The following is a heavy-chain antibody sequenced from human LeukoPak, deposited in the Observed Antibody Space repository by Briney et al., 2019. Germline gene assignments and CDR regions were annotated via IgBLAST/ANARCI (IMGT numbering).Heavy chain of an antibody. CDR2: IIPIFGTA. Sequence: SVKVSCKASGYTFTSYYMHWVRQAPGQGLEWMGGIIPIFGTANYAQKFQGRVTITADESTSTAYMELSSLRSEDTAVYYCASYYDSSGYSSRSYYFDYWGQGTLVTVSS. J-gene: IGHJ4*02. D-gene: IGHD3-22*01. CDR3: ASYYDSSGYSSRSYYFDY. V-gene: IGHV1-69*13. CDR1: GYTFTSYY.